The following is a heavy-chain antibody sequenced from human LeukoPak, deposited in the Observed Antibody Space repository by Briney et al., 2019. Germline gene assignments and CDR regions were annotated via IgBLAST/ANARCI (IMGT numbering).Heavy chain of an antibody. V-gene: IGHV1-18*04. CDR3: ARVATMNWFDP. D-gene: IGHD1-26*01. J-gene: IGHJ5*02. Sequence: ASVKVSCKASGYTFTSYYMHWVRQAPGQGLEWMGWISAYNGNTNYAQKLQGRVTMTTDTSTSTAYMELRSLRSDDTAVYYCARVATMNWFDPWGQGTLVTVSS. CDR2: ISAYNGNT. CDR1: GYTFTSYY.